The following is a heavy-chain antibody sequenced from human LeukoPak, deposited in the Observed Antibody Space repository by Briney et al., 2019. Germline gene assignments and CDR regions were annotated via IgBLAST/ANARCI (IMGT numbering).Heavy chain of an antibody. V-gene: IGHV3-11*06. CDR2: ISGSTTDT. Sequence: GGSLRLSCAASGFTFSDNYMSWIRQAPGRGLEWVSYISGSTTDTNYADSVKGRFTISRDNAKNSLYLQMNSLRAEDTAVYYCARDVEAYCGGDCYSDYWGQGTLVTVSS. CDR3: ARDVEAYCGGDCYSDY. D-gene: IGHD2-21*02. J-gene: IGHJ4*02. CDR1: GFTFSDNY.